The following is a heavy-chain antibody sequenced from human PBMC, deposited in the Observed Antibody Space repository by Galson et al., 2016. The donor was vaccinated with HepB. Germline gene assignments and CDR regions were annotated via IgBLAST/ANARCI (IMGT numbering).Heavy chain of an antibody. J-gene: IGHJ4*02. V-gene: IGHV1-18*01. CDR1: GYIFTRNG. CDR3: ARDANWNLDY. D-gene: IGHD1-1*01. CDR2: ISTNSGST. Sequence: SVKVSCKASGYIFTRNGISWVRQAPGQGLEWLWGISTNSGSTNYGQKVQDRITMTTDTSTRTVYMELRSLTSDDTAVYYCARDANWNLDYWGQGTLVTVSS.